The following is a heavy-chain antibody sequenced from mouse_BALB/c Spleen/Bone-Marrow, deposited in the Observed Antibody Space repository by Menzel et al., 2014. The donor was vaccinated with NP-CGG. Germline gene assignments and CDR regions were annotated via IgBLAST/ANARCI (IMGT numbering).Heavy chain of an antibody. CDR1: GYSFTAYN. V-gene: IGHV1-39*01. CDR3: TRDDSPYWYVDV. Sequence: VQLKESGPELEKPGASVKISCKASGYSFTAYNMNWVKQSNGKSLEWIGSIDPHYGGTSYNQKFKGKATLTVDKSSSTAYMQLKNLTSEDSAVYYCTRDDSPYWYVDVWVAGTTVTVSS. J-gene: IGHJ1*01. D-gene: IGHD2-4*01. CDR2: IDPHYGGT.